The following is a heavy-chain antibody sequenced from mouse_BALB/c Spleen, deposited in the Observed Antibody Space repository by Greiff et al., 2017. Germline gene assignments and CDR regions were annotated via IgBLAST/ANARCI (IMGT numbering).Heavy chain of an antibody. CDR2: IYPVSGET. V-gene: IGHV1-11*01. CDR1: GYTFTDHI. Sequence: QVQLQQSGAELASPGASVTLSCKASGYTFTDHIMNWVKKRPGQGLEWIGRIYPVSGETNYNQKFMGKATFSVDRSSSTVYMVLNSLTSEDPAVYYCVSTMITTDCYYAMDYWGQGTSVTVSS. D-gene: IGHD2-4*01. J-gene: IGHJ4*01. CDR3: VSTMITTDCYYAMDY.